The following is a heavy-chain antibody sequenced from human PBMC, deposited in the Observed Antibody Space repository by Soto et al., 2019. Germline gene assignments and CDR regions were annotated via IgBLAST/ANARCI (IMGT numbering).Heavy chain of an antibody. D-gene: IGHD3-3*02. J-gene: IGHJ4*02. CDR2: IYTGGNT. CDR1: GRSMISYY. Sequence: PSETLSLTCNVSGRSMISYYWSWIRQPAGKGLEWIGRIYTGGNTNYNPSLKSRVTMSVDTSKSQFSLSLTSVTAADTAVYYCAREGDDRHFFFDSWGQGTLVTVPS. V-gene: IGHV4-4*07. CDR3: AREGDDRHFFFDS.